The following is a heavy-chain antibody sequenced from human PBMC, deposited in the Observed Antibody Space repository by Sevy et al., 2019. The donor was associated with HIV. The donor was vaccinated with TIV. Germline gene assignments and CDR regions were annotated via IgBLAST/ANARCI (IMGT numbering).Heavy chain of an antibody. V-gene: IGHV3-21*01. Sequence: GGSLRLSCAASGFTFSSYSMNWVRQAPGKGLEWVSSISSSSSYIYYADSVKGRFTISRNNAKNSLYLQMNSLRAEDTAVYYCARDRELLWFGEFDPGGQGTLVTVSS. J-gene: IGHJ5*02. CDR3: ARDRELLWFGEFDP. D-gene: IGHD3-10*01. CDR2: ISSSSSYI. CDR1: GFTFSSYS.